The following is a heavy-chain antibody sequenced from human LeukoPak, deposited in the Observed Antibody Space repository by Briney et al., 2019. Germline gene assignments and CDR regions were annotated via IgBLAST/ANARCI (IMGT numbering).Heavy chain of an antibody. D-gene: IGHD1-26*01. CDR2: ISAYNGNT. J-gene: IGHJ3*02. CDR3: ARCKRWGSYKANDAFDI. CDR1: GYTFTSYG. V-gene: IGHV1-18*01. Sequence: ASVKVSRKASGYTFTSYGISWVRQAPGQGLEWMGWISAYNGNTNYAQKLQGRVTMTTDTSTSTAYMELRSLRSDDTAVYYCARCKRWGSYKANDAFDIWGQGTMVTVSS.